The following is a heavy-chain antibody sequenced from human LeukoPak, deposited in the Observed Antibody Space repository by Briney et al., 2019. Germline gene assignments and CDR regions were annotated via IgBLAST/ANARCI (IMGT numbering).Heavy chain of an antibody. CDR2: INPNSGGT. CDR1: GYTFTGYY. D-gene: IGHD2-8*01. Sequence: GASVKVSCKASGYTFTGYYMHLVRQAPGQGLEWMGWINPNSGGTNYAQKFQGRVTMTRDTSISTAYMELSRLRSDDTAVYYCARGYCTNGVCYNGCGYWGQGTLVTVSS. CDR3: ARGYCTNGVCYNGCGY. V-gene: IGHV1-2*02. J-gene: IGHJ4*02.